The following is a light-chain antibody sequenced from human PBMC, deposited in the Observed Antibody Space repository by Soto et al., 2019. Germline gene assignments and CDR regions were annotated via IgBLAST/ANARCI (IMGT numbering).Light chain of an antibody. Sequence: EIVLTQSPGTLSLSPGERATLSCRASQSVSSNYLAWYQQKPGQAPRLLIYGASSRATGIPDRFSGSGSGTDLTLTISRPEPEDFAVYYCQHYGRSAYTFGQGTTLEIK. CDR1: QSVSSNY. CDR3: QHYGRSAYT. V-gene: IGKV3-20*01. J-gene: IGKJ2*01. CDR2: GAS.